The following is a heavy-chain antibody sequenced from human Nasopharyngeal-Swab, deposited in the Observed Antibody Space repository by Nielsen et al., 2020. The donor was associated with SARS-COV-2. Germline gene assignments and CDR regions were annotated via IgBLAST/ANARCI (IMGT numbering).Heavy chain of an antibody. Sequence: GGSLRLSCAAPGFTFSSYAMSWVRQAPGKGLEWVSAISGSGGGTYYTDSVKGRFTISRDNSKNTLHLHMSSLRAEDTAVYYCAKDKEDLRGVGSYDYWGQGTLVTVSS. J-gene: IGHJ4*02. CDR3: AKDKEDLRGVGSYDY. V-gene: IGHV3-23*01. CDR1: GFTFSSYA. D-gene: IGHD3-10*01. CDR2: ISGSGGGT.